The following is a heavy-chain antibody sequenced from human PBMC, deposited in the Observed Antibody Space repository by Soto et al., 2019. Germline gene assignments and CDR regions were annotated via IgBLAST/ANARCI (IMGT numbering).Heavy chain of an antibody. J-gene: IGHJ4*02. V-gene: IGHV3-23*01. Sequence: EVQLLESGGGLVQPGGSLRLSCAASGFTFSSYAMSWVRQAPGKGLEWVSAISGSGGSTYYADSVKGRFTISRDNSKNTLYLQMNSLRAEDTAVYYCAKDPLHYYGSGSYYNYFDYWGQGTLVTVSS. CDR3: AKDPLHYYGSGSYYNYFDY. CDR1: GFTFSSYA. CDR2: ISGSGGST. D-gene: IGHD3-10*01.